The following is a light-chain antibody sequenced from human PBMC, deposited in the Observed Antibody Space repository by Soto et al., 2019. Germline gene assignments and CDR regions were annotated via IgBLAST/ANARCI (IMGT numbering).Light chain of an antibody. J-gene: IGKJ1*01. V-gene: IGKV3-20*01. CDR3: QHYDSAGWT. CDR2: GAS. Sequence: EIVLTQSPGTLSLSPGERATLSCRASQSISSTYLTWYHQRPGQAPRLLIYGASRRATGIPARFSGRGSGTYDSLTIRRRAPEDVVVYSCQHYDSAGWTCGGGTKVEIK. CDR1: QSISSTY.